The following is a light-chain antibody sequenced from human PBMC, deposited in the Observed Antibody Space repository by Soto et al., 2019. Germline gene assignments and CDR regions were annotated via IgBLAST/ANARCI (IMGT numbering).Light chain of an antibody. V-gene: IGKV1-5*03. CDR3: QQYESYSRT. CDR2: KAS. CDR1: QSISSW. J-gene: IGKJ2*01. Sequence: DIQVTQSPSTLSASIGDRVTITCRASQSISSWLAWYQQKPGKAPKLLIYKASTLESGVPSRFSGSGSGTEFTLTISSLQPDDFATYYCQQYESYSRTFGQGTKLEIK.